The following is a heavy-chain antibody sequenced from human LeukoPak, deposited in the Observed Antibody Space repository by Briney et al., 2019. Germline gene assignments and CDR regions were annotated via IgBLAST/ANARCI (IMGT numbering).Heavy chain of an antibody. CDR2: IYTSGST. V-gene: IGHV4-4*07. Sequence: SETLSLTCTVPGGSISSYYWSWIRQPAGKGLEWIGRIYTSGSTNYNPSLKSRVTMSVDTSKNQFSLKLSSVIAADTAVYYCARAPRIYYYYYMDVWGKGTTVTVSS. CDR1: GGSISSYY. CDR3: ARAPRIYYYYYMDV. J-gene: IGHJ6*03.